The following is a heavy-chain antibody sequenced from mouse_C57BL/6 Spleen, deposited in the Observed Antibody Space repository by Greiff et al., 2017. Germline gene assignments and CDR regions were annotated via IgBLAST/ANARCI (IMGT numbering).Heavy chain of an antibody. J-gene: IGHJ2*01. V-gene: IGHV1-63*01. Sequence: QVQLQQSGAELVRPGTSVKMSCKASGYTITNYWIGWAKQRPGHGLEWIGDIYPGGGSNNYNEKFKGKATLTADKCYSTAYMQFSSLTSEDSAIYYCSRKNYGSTAHYFDYWGQGTTLTVSS. CDR2: IYPGGGSN. CDR1: GYTITNYW. CDR3: SRKNYGSTAHYFDY. D-gene: IGHD1-1*01.